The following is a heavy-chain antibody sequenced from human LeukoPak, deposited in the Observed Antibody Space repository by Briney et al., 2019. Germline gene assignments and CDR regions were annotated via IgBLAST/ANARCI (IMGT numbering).Heavy chain of an antibody. D-gene: IGHD3-10*01. J-gene: IGHJ4*02. Sequence: TGGSLRLSCAASGFTVSSNYMTWVRQAPGKGLEWVSFIYTGGSTYYADSVKGRFTISRDNSKNTLYLQMSSLRVEDTAVYYCTTDRLGGILWFGELGLVGGQGTLVTVSS. CDR3: TTDRLGGILWFGELGLV. V-gene: IGHV3-53*01. CDR1: GFTVSSNY. CDR2: IYTGGST.